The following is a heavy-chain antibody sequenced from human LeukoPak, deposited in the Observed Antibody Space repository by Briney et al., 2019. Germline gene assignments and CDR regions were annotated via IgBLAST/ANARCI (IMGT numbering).Heavy chain of an antibody. V-gene: IGHV3-23*01. CDR3: AKLSHYDSSGYGSHGALDY. Sequence: GGSLRLSCAASGFTFSSYAMSWVRQAPGKGLEWVSAISGSGGSTYYADSVKGRFTISRDNSKNTLYLQVNSLRAEDTAVYYCAKLSHYDSSGYGSHGALDYWGQGTLVTVSS. J-gene: IGHJ4*02. CDR1: GFTFSSYA. D-gene: IGHD3-22*01. CDR2: ISGSGGST.